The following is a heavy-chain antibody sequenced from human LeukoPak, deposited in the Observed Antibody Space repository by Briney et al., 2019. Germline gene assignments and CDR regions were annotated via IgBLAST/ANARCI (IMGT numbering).Heavy chain of an antibody. Sequence: ASVKVSCKASGGTFSSYAISWVRQAPGQGLEWMGGIIPIFGTANYAQKFQGRVTITTDESTSTAYVELSSLRSEDTAVYYCASGRGIPFDYWGQGTLVTVSS. CDR2: IIPIFGTA. D-gene: IGHD1-26*01. J-gene: IGHJ4*02. CDR1: GGTFSSYA. CDR3: ASGRGIPFDY. V-gene: IGHV1-69*05.